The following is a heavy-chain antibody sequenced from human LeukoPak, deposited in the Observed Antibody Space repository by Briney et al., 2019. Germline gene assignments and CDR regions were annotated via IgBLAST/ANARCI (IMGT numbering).Heavy chain of an antibody. CDR1: GGSISSSSYY. Sequence: KASETLSLTCTVSGGSISSSSYYWGWIRQPPGKGLEWIGSIYYSGSTYYNPSPKSRVTISVDTSKNQFSLKLSSVTAADTAVYYCARSAAYYDFWSGYYTAYYYYYMDVWGKGTTVTVSS. J-gene: IGHJ6*03. CDR2: IYYSGST. CDR3: ARSAAYYDFWSGYYTAYYYYYMDV. V-gene: IGHV4-39*07. D-gene: IGHD3-3*01.